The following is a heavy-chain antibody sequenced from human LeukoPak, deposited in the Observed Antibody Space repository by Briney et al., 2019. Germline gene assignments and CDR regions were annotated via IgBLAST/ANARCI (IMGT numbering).Heavy chain of an antibody. CDR3: TRLGSSSE. V-gene: IGHV3-73*01. Sequence: PGGSLKLSCAASGFTFSGSAMHWVRQASGKGLEWVGRIRSKANSYATAYAASVKGRFTISRDDSKNTAYLQMNSLKTEDTAVYYCTRLGSSSEGGQGTLVTVSS. D-gene: IGHD6-6*01. CDR1: GFTFSGSA. J-gene: IGHJ4*02. CDR2: IRSKANSYAT.